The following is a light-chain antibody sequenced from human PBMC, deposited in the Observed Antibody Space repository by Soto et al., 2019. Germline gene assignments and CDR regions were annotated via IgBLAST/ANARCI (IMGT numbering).Light chain of an antibody. CDR3: GSYTTGTTVV. Sequence: QSALTQPASVSGSPGQSITLSCTGTSRDVGAYNCVSWFQQHPGKAPKLMIYDVSNPPSGVSNRFSGSKSVNTATLTISGLQAEDEAEYFCGSYTTGTTVVFGGGTRLTVL. CDR2: DVS. J-gene: IGLJ2*01. V-gene: IGLV2-14*01. CDR1: SRDVGAYNC.